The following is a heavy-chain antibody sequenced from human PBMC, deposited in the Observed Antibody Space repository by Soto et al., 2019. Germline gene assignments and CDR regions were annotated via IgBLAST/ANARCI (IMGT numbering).Heavy chain of an antibody. Sequence: VKVSCKASGFTFTSSAVQWVRQARGQRLELIGWIGVGSGNRHYAQKFQERVTITRDMSTNTAYMELSSLRSEDTAVYYCAALRVNFDHWGQGTLVTVYS. CDR2: IGVGSGNR. CDR3: AALRVNFDH. CDR1: GFTFTSSA. V-gene: IGHV1-58*01. J-gene: IGHJ4*02.